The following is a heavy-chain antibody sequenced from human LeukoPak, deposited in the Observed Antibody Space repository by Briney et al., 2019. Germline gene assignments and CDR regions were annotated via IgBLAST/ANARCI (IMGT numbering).Heavy chain of an antibody. CDR3: AAKGNGYTGIYVFAH. CDR1: GFSVSTNY. CDR2: FYAGGST. J-gene: IGHJ4*02. D-gene: IGHD1-26*01. V-gene: IGHV3-66*01. Sequence: GGSLRLSCEASGFSVSTNYMSWVRQAPGKGLEWVSVFYAGGSTYYTDSVKGRFTISRDISKNSLYLQMNSLRAEDTAVYYCAAKGNGYTGIYVFAHWGQGTLVTVSS.